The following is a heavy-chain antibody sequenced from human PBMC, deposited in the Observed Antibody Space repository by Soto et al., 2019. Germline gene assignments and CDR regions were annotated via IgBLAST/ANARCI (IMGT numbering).Heavy chain of an antibody. CDR2: ISYSGST. J-gene: IGHJ4*02. CDR3: ARTPRSSSPNSYIGY. CDR1: GGSISSGGYY. D-gene: IGHD6-6*01. V-gene: IGHV4-31*03. Sequence: QVQLQESGPGLVKPSQTLSLTCTVSGGSISSGGYYWSWIRQHPGKGPEWIGHISYSGSTYYNPSLKSRVTISVDTSKSQFSLNLSSVTAVDTAVYYCARTPRSSSPNSYIGYWGQGTLVTVSS.